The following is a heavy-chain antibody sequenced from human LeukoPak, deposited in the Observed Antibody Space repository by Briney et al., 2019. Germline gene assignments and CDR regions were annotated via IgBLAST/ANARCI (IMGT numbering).Heavy chain of an antibody. Sequence: GESLKISCKHSGPTFTTSWVNWVRQMPGKGLQWMGSISPVDSDSRYSPSFQGHVTISADKSITTAYLQWTSLKASDTAIYYCATSTRIGGAMNYASWGQGTVVTVSS. D-gene: IGHD3-16*01. CDR2: ISPVDSDS. V-gene: IGHV5-51*01. CDR1: GPTFTTSW. J-gene: IGHJ5*02. CDR3: ATSTRIGGAMNYAS.